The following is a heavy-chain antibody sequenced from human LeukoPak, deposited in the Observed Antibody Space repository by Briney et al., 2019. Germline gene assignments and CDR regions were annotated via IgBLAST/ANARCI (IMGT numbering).Heavy chain of an antibody. CDR1: GGSISSGGYS. J-gene: IGHJ4*02. V-gene: IGHV4-30-2*01. D-gene: IGHD3-9*01. CDR2: IYHSGST. Sequence: PSETLSLTCAVSGGSISSGGYSWSWIRQPPGKGLEWIGYIYHSGSTYYNPSLKSRVTISVDRSKNQFSLKLSSVTAADTAVYYCARGRAGRYDILTGSSIYYFDYWGQGTLVTVSS. CDR3: ARGRAGRYDILTGSSIYYFDY.